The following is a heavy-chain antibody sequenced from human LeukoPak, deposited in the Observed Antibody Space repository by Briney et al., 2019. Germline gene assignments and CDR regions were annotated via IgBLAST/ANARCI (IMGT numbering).Heavy chain of an antibody. CDR3: ARERLSYYYMDA. D-gene: IGHD1-1*01. Sequence: PSETLSLTCTVSGGSIGSSTYYWVWIRQPPGKGLEWIGSIYYNGDTYYSPSLQSRVSISVATSKNQFSLKLSSVTAADTAVYYYARERLSYYYMDAWGKGTTVTVSS. J-gene: IGHJ6*03. CDR1: GGSIGSSTYY. V-gene: IGHV4-39*07. CDR2: IYYNGDT.